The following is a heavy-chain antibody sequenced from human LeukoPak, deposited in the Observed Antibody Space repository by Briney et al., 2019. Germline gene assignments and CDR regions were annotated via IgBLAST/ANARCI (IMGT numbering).Heavy chain of an antibody. D-gene: IGHD1-7*01. CDR2: ISYDGSNK. CDR1: GFTFSSYG. CDR3: ANAGAQGTTGDAFDI. J-gene: IGHJ3*02. Sequence: RGSLRLSCAASGFTFSSYGMHWVRQAPGKGLEWVAVISYDGSNKYYADSVKGRFTISRDNSKNTLYLQMNSLRAEDTAVYYCANAGAQGTTGDAFDIWGQGTMVTVSS. V-gene: IGHV3-30*18.